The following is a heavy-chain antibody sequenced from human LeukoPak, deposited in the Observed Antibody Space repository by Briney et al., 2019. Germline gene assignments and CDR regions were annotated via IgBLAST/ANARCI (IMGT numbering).Heavy chain of an antibody. CDR1: GGSISSSPYY. CDR2: IYYSGTT. J-gene: IGHJ2*01. Sequence: PSETLSLTCTVSGGSISSSPYYWGWIRQPPGKGLEWIGSIYYSGTTHYNPSLESRVAISVDTSKNQFSLKLSSVTAADTAVYYCARDRRDSSGSHWDFDLWGRGTLVTVSS. V-gene: IGHV4-39*07. CDR3: ARDRRDSSGSHWDFDL. D-gene: IGHD3-22*01.